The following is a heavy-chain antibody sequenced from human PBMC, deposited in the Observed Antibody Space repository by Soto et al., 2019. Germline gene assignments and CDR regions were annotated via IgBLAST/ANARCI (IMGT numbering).Heavy chain of an antibody. CDR3: ARSMSSSNPFYYYYGMDV. D-gene: IGHD6-6*01. V-gene: IGHV4-39*01. CDR2: IYYSGST. Sequence: ETLSLTCTVSGGSISSSSYYWGWIRQPPGKGLEWIGSIYYSGSTYYNPSLKSRVTISVDTSKNQFSLKLSSVTAADTAVYYCARSMSSSNPFYYYYGMDVWGQGTTVTVSS. CDR1: GGSISSSSYY. J-gene: IGHJ6*02.